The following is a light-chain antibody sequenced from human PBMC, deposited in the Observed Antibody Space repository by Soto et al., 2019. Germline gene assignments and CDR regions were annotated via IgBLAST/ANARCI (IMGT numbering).Light chain of an antibody. CDR2: EVF. CDR1: STDVGEYNY. Sequence: QSALTQPPSASGSHGQSVTISCTGTSTDVGEYNYVSWYQHHPGKAPKLLIYEVFRRPSGVPDRFSGSKSGNTASLTVSGLQAEDEADYYCISYAGRDSWRFGGGTKLTVL. J-gene: IGLJ3*02. CDR3: ISYAGRDSWR. V-gene: IGLV2-8*01.